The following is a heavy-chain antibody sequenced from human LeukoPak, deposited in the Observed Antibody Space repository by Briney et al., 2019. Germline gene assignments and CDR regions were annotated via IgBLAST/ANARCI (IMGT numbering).Heavy chain of an antibody. J-gene: IGHJ4*02. D-gene: IGHD3-10*01. V-gene: IGHV3-23*01. CDR1: GFTFSSYA. CDR3: AKVIYYGSENVDF. Sequence: GGSLRLSCAASGFTFSSYAMSWVRQAPGKGLEWVSSIIGSGGSTYYADSVNGRLTTSRDNSKNTLYLQINSLRAEDTALCYCAKVIYYGSENVDFWGQGTLVTVSS. CDR2: IIGSGGST.